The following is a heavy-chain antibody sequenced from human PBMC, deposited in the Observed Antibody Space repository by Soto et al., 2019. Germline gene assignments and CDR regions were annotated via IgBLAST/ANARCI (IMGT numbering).Heavy chain of an antibody. J-gene: IGHJ4*02. CDR2: ISAYNGNT. Sequence: ASVKVSCKASGYTFTNFGISWVRQAPGQGLEWMGWISAYNGNTDYAQNFQGRGTMTTDTSTSTAYMELRSLRSDDTAVYYCARGGTAIDYWGQGTLVTVSS. D-gene: IGHD2-21*02. CDR3: ARGGTAIDY. CDR1: GYTFTNFG. V-gene: IGHV1-18*01.